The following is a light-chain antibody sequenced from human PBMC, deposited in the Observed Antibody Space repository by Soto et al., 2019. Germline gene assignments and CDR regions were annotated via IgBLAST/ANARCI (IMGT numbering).Light chain of an antibody. V-gene: IGKV1-39*01. Sequence: DIPMTQSPSSLSASVGDRVSITCRASHPISNYLNWYQHRPGKDPKLLIYGASTLQSGVPSRFSGSESGTDFTLTITSLQPEDCATYYCQQTYATPITFGQGTRLEIK. J-gene: IGKJ5*01. CDR3: QQTYATPIT. CDR1: HPISNY. CDR2: GAS.